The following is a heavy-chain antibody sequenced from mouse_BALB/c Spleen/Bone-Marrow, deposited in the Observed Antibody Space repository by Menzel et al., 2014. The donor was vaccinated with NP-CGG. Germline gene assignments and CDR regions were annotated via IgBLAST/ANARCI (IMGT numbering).Heavy chain of an antibody. D-gene: IGHD2-4*01. V-gene: IGHV1-54*01. CDR3: ARDGDYDEGYAMDY. Sequence: QVQLKQSGAELVRPGTSVKVSCKASGYAFTNYLIEWVQQRPGQGLEWIGVINPGSGGTNYNEKFKGKATLTADKSSSTAYMQLSSLTSDDSAVYFCARDGDYDEGYAMDYWGQGTSVTVSS. J-gene: IGHJ4*01. CDR1: GYAFTNYL. CDR2: INPGSGGT.